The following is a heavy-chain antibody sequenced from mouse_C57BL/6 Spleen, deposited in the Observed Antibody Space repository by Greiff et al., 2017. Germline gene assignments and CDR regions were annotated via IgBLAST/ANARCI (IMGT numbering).Heavy chain of an antibody. D-gene: IGHD1-1*01. Sequence: QVQLQQPGAELVKPGASVKMSCKASGYTFTSYWITWVKQRPGQGLEWIGDIYPGSGSTNYNEKFKSKATLTVDTSSSTAYMQLSSLTSEDSAVYYCARDYYGSSFSLYAMDYWGQGTSVTVSS. CDR3: ARDYYGSSFSLYAMDY. CDR1: GYTFTSYW. V-gene: IGHV1-55*01. J-gene: IGHJ4*01. CDR2: IYPGSGST.